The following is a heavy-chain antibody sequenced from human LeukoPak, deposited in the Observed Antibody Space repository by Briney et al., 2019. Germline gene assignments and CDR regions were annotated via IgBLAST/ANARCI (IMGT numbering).Heavy chain of an antibody. Sequence: PGGSLRLSCAASGFTFSSYSMNWVRQAPGKGLEWVSYISSSSSTIYYADSVKGRFTISRDNAKNSLYLQMNSLRAEDTAVYYCARDYTMVRGAMGYWGQGTLVTVSS. CDR3: ARDYTMVRGAMGY. D-gene: IGHD3-10*01. V-gene: IGHV3-48*01. J-gene: IGHJ4*02. CDR1: GFTFSSYS. CDR2: ISSSSSTI.